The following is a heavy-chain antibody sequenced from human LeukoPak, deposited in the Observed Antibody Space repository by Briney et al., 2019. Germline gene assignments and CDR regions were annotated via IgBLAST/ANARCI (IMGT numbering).Heavy chain of an antibody. V-gene: IGHV4-39*02. J-gene: IGHJ4*02. CDR1: GGSISTSAYY. D-gene: IGHD3-3*01. CDR3: ARDSSPYYGFWSGYST. CDR2: IYYSGNT. Sequence: SETLSLTCIVSGGSISTSAYYWGWIRQLPGEGLQWIGSIYYSGNTYYNSSLKSRVTISVDTSTSQFSLRLSSVTAADTAVYYCARDSSPYYGFWSGYSTWGQGALVTVSS.